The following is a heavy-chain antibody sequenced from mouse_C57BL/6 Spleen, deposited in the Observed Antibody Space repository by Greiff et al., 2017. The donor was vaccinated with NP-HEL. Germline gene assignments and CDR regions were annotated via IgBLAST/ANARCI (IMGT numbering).Heavy chain of an antibody. J-gene: IGHJ4*01. CDR1: GYTFTDYY. D-gene: IGHD1-1*01. V-gene: IGHV1-76*01. Sequence: LQESGAELVRPGASVKLSCKASGYTFTDYYINWVKQRPGQGLEWIARIYPGSGNTYYNEKFKGKATLTAEKSSSTAYMQLSSLTSEDSAVYFCARQTGPGAFMGAMDYWGQGTSVTVSS. CDR3: ARQTGPGAFMGAMDY. CDR2: IYPGSGNT.